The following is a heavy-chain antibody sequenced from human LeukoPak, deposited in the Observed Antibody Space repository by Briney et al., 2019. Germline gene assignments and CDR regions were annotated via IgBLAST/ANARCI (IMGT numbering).Heavy chain of an antibody. CDR2: IKQDGSEK. D-gene: IGHD2-15*01. CDR3: ASGGVYCSGGSCYLCY. Sequence: GGSLRLSCAASGFTFSSYWMSWVRQAPGKGLEGVANIKQDGSEKYYVDSVKGRFTISRDNAKTSLYLQMHSLSAEDTAVYYCASGGVYCSGGSCYLCYWGQGTLVPVSS. CDR1: GFTFSSYW. V-gene: IGHV3-7*01. J-gene: IGHJ1*01.